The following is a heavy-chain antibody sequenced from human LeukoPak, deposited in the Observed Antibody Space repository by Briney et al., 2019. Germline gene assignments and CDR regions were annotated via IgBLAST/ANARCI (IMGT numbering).Heavy chain of an antibody. CDR2: MYPGDSHT. Sequence: GGSLQISCQASGSPFTNYWIGWVRRVPGKGREWMGIMYPGDSHTRYSPSFQGQVTISADKSISTAYLQWSSLKASDTALYYCAASTYGSGSYVGFDSWGQGTLVTVSS. V-gene: IGHV5-51*01. D-gene: IGHD3-10*01. CDR3: AASTYGSGSYVGFDS. J-gene: IGHJ4*02. CDR1: GSPFTNYW.